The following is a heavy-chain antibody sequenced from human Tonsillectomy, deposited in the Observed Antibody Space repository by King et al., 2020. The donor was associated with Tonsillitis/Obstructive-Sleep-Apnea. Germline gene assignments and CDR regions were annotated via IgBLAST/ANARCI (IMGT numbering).Heavy chain of an antibody. V-gene: IGHV3-9*01. D-gene: IGHD2-2*01. CDR3: AKSFPPFCSTSSCPFDS. CDR2: ITWNSGYM. J-gene: IGHJ4*02. Sequence: VQLVESGGGLVQPGRSLRLSCAASGFTFDDYAMHWIRQAPGKGLEWVSGITWNSGYMAYADSVKGRFTISRDNAKNSLYLQMNSLRVEDTALYYCAKSFPPFCSTSSCPFDSWGQGALVTVSS. CDR1: GFTFDDYA.